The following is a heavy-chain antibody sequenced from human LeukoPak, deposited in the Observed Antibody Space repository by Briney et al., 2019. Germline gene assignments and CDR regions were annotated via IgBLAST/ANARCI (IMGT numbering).Heavy chain of an antibody. CDR2: INPSGGST. V-gene: IGHV1-46*01. D-gene: IGHD3-22*01. CDR1: GYTFTSYY. J-gene: IGHJ4*02. CDR3: ARYYYDSSGYYYYFDY. Sequence: ASVKVSCKASGYTFTSYYMHWVRQAPGQGLEWMGIINPSGGSTSYAQKFQGRVTMTRNTSISTAYMELSSLRSEDTAVYYCARYYYDSSGYYYYFDYWGQGTLVTVSS.